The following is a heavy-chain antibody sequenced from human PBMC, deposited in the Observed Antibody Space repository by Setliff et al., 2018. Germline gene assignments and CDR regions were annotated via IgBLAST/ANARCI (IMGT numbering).Heavy chain of an antibody. D-gene: IGHD2-15*01. CDR1: GGTFSSYA. CDR2: IIPMFGTT. V-gene: IGHV1-69*13. Sequence: ASVKVSCKASGGTFSSYAIDWVRQAPGQGLEWMGGIIPMFGTTNYAQRFRGRVTITADESTTTAYLELSGLRSEDTAVYYCARVRDCSGGICHRGFHHYMDVWGKGTTVTVSS. CDR3: ARVRDCSGGICHRGFHHYMDV. J-gene: IGHJ6*03.